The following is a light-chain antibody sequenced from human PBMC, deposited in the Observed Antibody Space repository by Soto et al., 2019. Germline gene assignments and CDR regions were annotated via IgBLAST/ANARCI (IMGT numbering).Light chain of an antibody. CDR3: CSYAGP. CDR2: EGS. J-gene: IGLJ2*01. CDR1: SSDVGSYNL. V-gene: IGLV2-23*01. Sequence: QSALTQPASVSGSPGQSITISCTGTSSDVGSYNLVSWYQQHPGKAPKLMIYEGSKRPSGVSNRFSGSKSGNTASLTISGLQAEDEADYYCCSYAGPFGGGTKLTVL.